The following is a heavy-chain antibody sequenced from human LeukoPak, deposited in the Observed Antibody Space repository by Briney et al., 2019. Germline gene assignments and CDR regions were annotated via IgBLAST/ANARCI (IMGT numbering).Heavy chain of an antibody. D-gene: IGHD3-3*01. CDR1: GFTFSNYG. CDR3: ARDERLLSFLK. CDR2: ITGSGGST. J-gene: IGHJ4*02. V-gene: IGHV3-23*01. Sequence: GGSLRLSCAASGFTFSNYGLSWVRQAPGKGLEWVSGITGSGGSTYYADSVKGRFTISRDNSKNTLYPQMNSLRAEDTAIYYCARDERLLSFLKWGQGTLVTVSS.